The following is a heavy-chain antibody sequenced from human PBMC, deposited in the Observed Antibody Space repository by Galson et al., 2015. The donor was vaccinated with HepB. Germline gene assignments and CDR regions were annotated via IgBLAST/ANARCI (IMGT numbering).Heavy chain of an antibody. V-gene: IGHV3-30-3*01. CDR2: VSYDGGNK. D-gene: IGHD3-10*02. J-gene: IGHJ4*02. Sequence: SLRLSCATSGFNFSAYAMYWVRQAPGKGLEWVAVVSYDGGNKSYSDSVKGRFTISRDDSHSTLYLQMNSLKGEDTAVYYCSRESVRGLDYWGQGTLVIVSS. CDR3: SRESVRGLDY. CDR1: GFNFSAYA.